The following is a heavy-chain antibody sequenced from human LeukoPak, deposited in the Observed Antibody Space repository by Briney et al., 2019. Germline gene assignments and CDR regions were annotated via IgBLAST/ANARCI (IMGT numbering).Heavy chain of an antibody. J-gene: IGHJ4*02. V-gene: IGHV1-2*02. D-gene: IGHD5-18*01. CDR3: ARGPPPYSYGMNDYFDC. CDR1: GYTFTDYY. Sequence: ASVKVSCKASGYTFTDYYLHWVRQAPGQGLEWMGWINPNSGGTNYAQKFQGRVTMTRDTSISTAYMELSRLRSDDTAVYYCARGPPPYSYGMNDYFDCWGQGTLVTVSS. CDR2: INPNSGGT.